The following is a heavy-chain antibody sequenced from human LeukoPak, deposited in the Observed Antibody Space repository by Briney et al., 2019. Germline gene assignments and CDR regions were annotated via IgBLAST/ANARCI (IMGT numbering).Heavy chain of an antibody. CDR2: IYYSGST. CDR1: GVSISTYY. J-gene: IGHJ3*02. Sequence: PSETLSLTCTVSGVSISTYYWSWIRQPPGKGLEWIGYIYYSGSTKYNPSLKSRVTISVDTSKNQFSLKLSSVTAADTAVYYCARGGRRAAAALIWGQGTMVTVSS. D-gene: IGHD6-13*01. CDR3: ARGGRRAAAALI. V-gene: IGHV4-59*01.